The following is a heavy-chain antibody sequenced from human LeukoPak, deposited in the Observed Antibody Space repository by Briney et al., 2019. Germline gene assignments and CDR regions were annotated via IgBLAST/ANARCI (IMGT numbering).Heavy chain of an antibody. J-gene: IGHJ6*03. CDR3: AREGKDIVVVPAAMRYYYYMDV. D-gene: IGHD2-2*01. V-gene: IGHV4-39*07. CDR1: GGSISSSNYY. CDR2: LYYSGSTSSGST. Sequence: PSETLSPTCTVSGGSISSSNYYWGWIRQPPGKGLEWIGSLYYSGSTSSGSTYYNPSLKSRVTISVDTSKNQFSLKLSSVTAADTAVYYCAREGKDIVVVPAAMRYYYYMDVWGKGTTVTISS.